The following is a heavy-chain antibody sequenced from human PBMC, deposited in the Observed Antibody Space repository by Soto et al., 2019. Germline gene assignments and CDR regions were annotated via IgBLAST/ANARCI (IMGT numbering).Heavy chain of an antibody. CDR2: FYYTVST. CDR1: GDSISTAVHY. Sequence: QVHLQESGPGLVKPSQTLSLTCTVSGDSISTAVHYWSWIRQHPGKGLEWIGYFYYTVSTYYNPSLKSRVTLSVDTSNNQFSLKLSSVTAADTAVYYCARTLYPVRDAFDIWGQGTMVTVSS. CDR3: ARTLYPVRDAFDI. J-gene: IGHJ3*02. D-gene: IGHD2-2*02. V-gene: IGHV4-31*03.